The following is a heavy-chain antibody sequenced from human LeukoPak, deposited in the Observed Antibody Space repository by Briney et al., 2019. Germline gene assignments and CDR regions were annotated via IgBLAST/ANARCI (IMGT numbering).Heavy chain of an antibody. CDR2: IKQDGSAK. V-gene: IGHV3-7*01. D-gene: IGHD3-10*01. J-gene: IGHJ4*02. CDR3: ARPTAGSGRDGYFDY. Sequence: GGSLRLSCAASGFTFSRYWMSWVRQAPGKGLEWVGNIKQDGSAKYYVDSVKGRFTISRDNAKNSLYLQMNSLRAEDTAVYYCARPTAGSGRDGYFDYWGQGTLVTVSS. CDR1: GFTFSRYW.